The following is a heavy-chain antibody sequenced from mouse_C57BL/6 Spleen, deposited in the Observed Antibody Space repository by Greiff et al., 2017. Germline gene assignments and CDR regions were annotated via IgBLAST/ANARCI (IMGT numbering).Heavy chain of an antibody. V-gene: IGHV1-74*01. CDR1: GYTFTSYW. CDR3: AITGVPYYFDY. CDR2: IHPSDSDT. J-gene: IGHJ2*01. Sequence: QVQLQQPGAELVKPGASVKVSCKASGYTFTSYWMHWVKQRPGQGLEWIGRIHPSDSDTNYNQKFKGKATLTVDKSSCTAYMQLSSLTAEDSAVYSCAITGVPYYFDYWGQGTTLTVSS. D-gene: IGHD6-1*01.